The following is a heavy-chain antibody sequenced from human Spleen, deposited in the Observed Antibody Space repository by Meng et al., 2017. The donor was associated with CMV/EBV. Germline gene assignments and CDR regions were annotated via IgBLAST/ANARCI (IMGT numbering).Heavy chain of an antibody. V-gene: IGHV3-23*03. CDR2: IYSGVSST. Sequence: GGSLRLSCAASGFTFRSYWISWVRQAPGKGLEWVSVIYSGVSSTYYVDSVKGRFTISRDNSKHTLYLQMNSLRAEDTAVYSCAREGVGGSFYPYWGQGTQVTVSS. J-gene: IGHJ4*02. CDR1: GFTFRSYW. D-gene: IGHD1-26*01. CDR3: AREGVGGSFYPY.